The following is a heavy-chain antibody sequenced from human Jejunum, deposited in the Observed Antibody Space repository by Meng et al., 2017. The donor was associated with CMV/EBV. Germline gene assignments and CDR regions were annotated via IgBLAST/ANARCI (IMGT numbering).Heavy chain of an antibody. Sequence: QVQLVQSGAEVKKPGASVKVSCEASGFIFTSYAISWVRQAPGQGLEWMGWISTYNGDTNYAQNLQGRVTMTTDTSTNTVYMELRSLRSDDTAVYYCGRGSYFDYWGQGTLVTVSS. CDR2: ISTYNGDT. J-gene: IGHJ4*02. D-gene: IGHD3-10*01. CDR3: GRGSYFDY. V-gene: IGHV1-18*01. CDR1: GFIFTSYA.